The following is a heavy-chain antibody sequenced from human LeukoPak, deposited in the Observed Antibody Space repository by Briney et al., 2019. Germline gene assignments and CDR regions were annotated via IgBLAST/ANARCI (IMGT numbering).Heavy chain of an antibody. J-gene: IGHJ6*03. CDR1: GGSIRGYY. D-gene: IGHD3-10*01. V-gene: IGHV4-59*01. CDR2: IYSSGST. Sequence: PSETLFLTCNVSGGSIRGYYWSWIRQPPGKGLEWIGYIYSSGSTNYNPSLKSRVTMSVDTSKNQFSLKVSSVTAADTAVYYCARVFDSGSQAYFYYMDVWGKGTTVTIFS. CDR3: ARVFDSGSQAYFYYMDV.